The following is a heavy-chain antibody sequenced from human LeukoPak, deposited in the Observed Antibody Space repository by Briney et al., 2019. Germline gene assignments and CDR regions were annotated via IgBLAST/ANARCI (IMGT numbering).Heavy chain of an antibody. CDR2: MNPNSGNT. V-gene: IGHV1-8*01. Sequence: GGPGKVSFKASGYPFTSYDINWVRPATGQGLGWMGWMNPNSGNTGYPQKFQGRVTMTRNTSISTAYMELSSLRSEDTAVYYCASPHDSSGWYYFDYWGQGTLVTVSS. D-gene: IGHD6-19*01. CDR1: GYPFTSYD. J-gene: IGHJ4*02. CDR3: ASPHDSSGWYYFDY.